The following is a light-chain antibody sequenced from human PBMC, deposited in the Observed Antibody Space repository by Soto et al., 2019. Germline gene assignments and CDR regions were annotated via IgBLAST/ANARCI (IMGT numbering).Light chain of an antibody. V-gene: IGKV1-5*01. CDR1: QSISNW. CDR3: QQYNSRGT. J-gene: IGKJ1*01. CDR2: DAS. Sequence: DIQMTQSPSTLSASVGDRVTITCRASQSISNWLAWDQQKPGKAPKVLIYDASSLESGVPSRFSGSGSGTEFTLTISSLQPDDFATYYCQQYNSRGTFGQGTKVEIK.